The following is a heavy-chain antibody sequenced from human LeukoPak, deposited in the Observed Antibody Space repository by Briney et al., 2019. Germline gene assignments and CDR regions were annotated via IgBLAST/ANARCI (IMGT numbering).Heavy chain of an antibody. V-gene: IGHV3-48*02. CDR1: GFTFSSYS. CDR2: ISSSSSTI. CDR3: ARRSATVTHIDY. Sequence: GGSLRLSCAVSGFTFSSYSMNWVRQAPGKGLEWVSYISSSSSTIYYADSVKGRFTISRDSAKNSLYLHMNSLRDEDTAVYYCARRSATVTHIDYWGQGTLVTVSS. D-gene: IGHD4-17*01. J-gene: IGHJ4*02.